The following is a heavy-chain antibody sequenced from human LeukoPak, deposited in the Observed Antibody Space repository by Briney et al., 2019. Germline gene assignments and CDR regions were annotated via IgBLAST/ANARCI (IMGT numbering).Heavy chain of an antibody. CDR2: IYHGGST. CDR3: ARGFRGRFSVWDAFQI. CDR1: GYSICSGYY. J-gene: IGHJ3*02. Sequence: SETLSLTCTVSGYSICSGYYWGWIRPPPGKGLEWIGTIYHGGSTDYNPSLKSRVIISVDTSKNQFSLKLASVTAADTAVYYCARGFRGRFSVWDAFQIWGQGTMVTVSS. D-gene: IGHD3-10*01. V-gene: IGHV4-38-2*02.